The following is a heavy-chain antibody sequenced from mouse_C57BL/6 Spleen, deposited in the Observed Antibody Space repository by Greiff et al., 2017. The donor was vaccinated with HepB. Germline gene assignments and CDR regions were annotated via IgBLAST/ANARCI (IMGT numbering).Heavy chain of an antibody. J-gene: IGHJ4*01. V-gene: IGHV1-59*01. CDR3: ARGKGAMDY. Sequence: QVQLQQPGAELVRPGTSVKLSCKASGYTFTSYWMHWVKQRPGQGLEWIGVIDPSDSYTNYNQKFKGKATLTVDTSSSTAYMQLSSLTSEDSAAYYCARGKGAMDYWGQGTSVTVSS. CDR1: GYTFTSYW. D-gene: IGHD1-3*01. CDR2: IDPSDSYT.